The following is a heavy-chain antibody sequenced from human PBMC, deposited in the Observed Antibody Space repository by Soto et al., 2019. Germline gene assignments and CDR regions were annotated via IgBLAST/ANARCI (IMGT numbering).Heavy chain of an antibody. J-gene: IGHJ4*02. D-gene: IGHD5-12*01. CDR1: GFSPSTSGVG. Sequence: QITLKESSPTLVKPTQTLTLTCTFSGFSPSTSGVGVGWIRQPPGKALEWLALIYWDDDKRYSPSLKSRLTITKDTSKNQVVLTMTNMDPVDTATYYCAHRPNITVGYIFDYWGQGTLVTVSS. CDR3: AHRPNITVGYIFDY. CDR2: IYWDDDK. V-gene: IGHV2-5*02.